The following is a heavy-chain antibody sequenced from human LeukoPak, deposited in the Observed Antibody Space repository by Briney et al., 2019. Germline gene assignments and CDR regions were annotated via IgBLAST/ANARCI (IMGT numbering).Heavy chain of an antibody. CDR1: GYTFTYYY. CDR2: INPNRGGP. D-gene: IGHD2-15*01. CDR3: ARGNSGGSHNYFDY. J-gene: IGHJ4*02. Sequence: ASVNVSFKASGYTFTYYYMHWLRQAPAQGLDGMGWINPNRGGPNYARKFRGWVTMTMQTPISTAYMELSRLRSDDTAVYYCARGNSGGSHNYFDYWGQGTLVTVSS. V-gene: IGHV1-2*04.